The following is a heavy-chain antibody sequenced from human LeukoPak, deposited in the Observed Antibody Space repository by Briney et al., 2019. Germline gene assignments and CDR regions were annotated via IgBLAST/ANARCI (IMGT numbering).Heavy chain of an antibody. Sequence: PGGSLRLSCAASGFTFSSYWMHWVRQAPGKGRVWVSRINSDVSSTSYADSVEGRFTISRDNAKDTLYLQMNSLRAEDTAVYYCAREGERSYYDFWSAYGAFDIWGQGTMVTVSS. V-gene: IGHV3-74*01. CDR1: GFTFSSYW. CDR3: AREGERSYYDFWSAYGAFDI. D-gene: IGHD3-3*01. J-gene: IGHJ3*02. CDR2: INSDVSST.